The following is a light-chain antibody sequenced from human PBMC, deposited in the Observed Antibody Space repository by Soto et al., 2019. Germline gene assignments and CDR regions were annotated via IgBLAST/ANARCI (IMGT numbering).Light chain of an antibody. V-gene: IGLV2-14*03. CDR2: DVS. CDR1: SSDVGGYNY. Sequence: QSVLTQPASVSGSPGQSITISCTGTSSDVGGYNYVSWYQHHPGKAPKLLICDVSNRPSGVSNRFSGSKSNNTASLTISVLQPEDEADYYCSSYTTSNSRQIVFGTGTKLTVL. CDR3: SSYTTSNSRQIV. J-gene: IGLJ1*01.